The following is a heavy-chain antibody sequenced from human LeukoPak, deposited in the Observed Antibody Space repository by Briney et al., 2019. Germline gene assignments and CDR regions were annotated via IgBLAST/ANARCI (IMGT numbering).Heavy chain of an antibody. V-gene: IGHV5-51*01. CDR3: ARHSHSHYVFWGGSLDY. D-gene: IGHD3-3*01. Sequence: GESLQISCKGSGYSFTSYWIGWVRQMPGKGLEWMGIIYPGDSDTRYSPSFQGQVTISADKSISTAYLQWSSLKASDTAMYYCARHSHSHYVFWGGSLDYWGQGTLVTVSS. J-gene: IGHJ4*02. CDR1: GYSFTSYW. CDR2: IYPGDSDT.